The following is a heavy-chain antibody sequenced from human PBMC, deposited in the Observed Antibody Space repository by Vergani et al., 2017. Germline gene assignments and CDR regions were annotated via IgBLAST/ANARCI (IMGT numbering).Heavy chain of an antibody. Sequence: QVQLQESGPGLVKPSETLSLTCTVSGGSISSYYWSWIRQPPGKGLEWIGYIYYSGSTYYNPSLKSRVTISVDTSKNQFSLKLSSVTAADTAVYYCARQGCSSTSCQNWFDPWGQGTLVTVSS. CDR3: ARQGCSSTSCQNWFDP. D-gene: IGHD2-2*01. V-gene: IGHV4-59*12. CDR1: GGSISSYY. J-gene: IGHJ5*02. CDR2: IYYSGST.